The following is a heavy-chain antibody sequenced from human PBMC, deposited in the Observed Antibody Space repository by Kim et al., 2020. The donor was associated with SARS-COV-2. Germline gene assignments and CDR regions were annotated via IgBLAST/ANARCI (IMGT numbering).Heavy chain of an antibody. CDR2: IKQDGSEK. CDR1: GFTFTTFW. J-gene: IGHJ6*02. Sequence: GGSLRLSCTTSGFTFTTFWMTWVRQAPGKGLEWVANIKQDGSEKYYVDSVKGRFTISRDNTKNSLYLQMNSLRVEDTAVYYCARIKGMDVWGQGTTVTVSS. CDR3: ARIKGMDV. V-gene: IGHV3-7*01.